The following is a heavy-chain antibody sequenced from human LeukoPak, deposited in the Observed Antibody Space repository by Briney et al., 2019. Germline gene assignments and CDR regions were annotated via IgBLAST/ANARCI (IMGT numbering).Heavy chain of an antibody. Sequence: ASVKVSCKASGYTFTGYYMHWVRQAPGRGLEWMGWISGYNGNTDYAQKLQGRVTMTTDTSTSTAYMELRSLRSDDTAVYYCARGGGLVVPGTTFDYWGQGTLVTVSS. D-gene: IGHD2-2*01. CDR1: GYTFTGYY. CDR2: ISGYNGNT. V-gene: IGHV1-18*04. J-gene: IGHJ4*02. CDR3: ARGGGLVVPGTTFDY.